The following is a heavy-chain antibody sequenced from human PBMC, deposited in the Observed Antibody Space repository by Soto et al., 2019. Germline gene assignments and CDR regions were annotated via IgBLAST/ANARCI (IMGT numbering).Heavy chain of an antibody. CDR1: GFTFSTYA. Sequence: LRLSCAASGFTFSTYAMSWVRQAPGKGLEWVSAISTSVGSTYYTDSVKGRFTISRDNSKNTLYLQMNSLRAEDTAVYYCAKGGQSYDYWGQGTLVTVSS. CDR3: AKGGQSYDY. CDR2: ISTSVGST. D-gene: IGHD3-10*01. J-gene: IGHJ4*02. V-gene: IGHV3-23*01.